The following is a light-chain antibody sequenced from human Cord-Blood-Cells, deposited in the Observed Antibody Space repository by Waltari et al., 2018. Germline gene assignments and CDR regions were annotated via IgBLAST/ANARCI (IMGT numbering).Light chain of an antibody. Sequence: QSALTQPASVSGSPGQSITISCTGTSSDVGGYNYVSWYQQHPGKAPKLIIYDVSKRTSGVSKRFSGSKSGNTASLTISGLQAEDEADYYCSSYTSSSTYVFGTGTKVTVL. CDR3: SSYTSSSTYV. CDR1: SSDVGGYNY. J-gene: IGLJ1*01. CDR2: DVS. V-gene: IGLV2-14*01.